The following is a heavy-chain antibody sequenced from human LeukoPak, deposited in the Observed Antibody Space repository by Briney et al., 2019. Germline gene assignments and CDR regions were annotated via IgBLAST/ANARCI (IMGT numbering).Heavy chain of an antibody. D-gene: IGHD6-19*01. J-gene: IGHJ3*02. V-gene: IGHV4-4*07. CDR1: GGSIRSYY. CDR2: IYTSGST. CDR3: ARDRYSSGWDRDAFDI. Sequence: KTSETLSLTCTVSGGSIRSYYWSWVRRPAGEGLEWIGHIYTSGSTNYNPSLKSRVTMSVDTSKNHFSLNLTSVTAADTAVYYCARDRYSSGWDRDAFDIWGQGTRVTVSS.